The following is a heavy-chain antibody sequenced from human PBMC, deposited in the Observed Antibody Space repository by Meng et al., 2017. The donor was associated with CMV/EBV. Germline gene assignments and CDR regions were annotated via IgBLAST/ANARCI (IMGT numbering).Heavy chain of an antibody. CDR2: TYYRSKWYN. J-gene: IGHJ4*02. Sequence: GDSVSSNSAAWNWIRQSPSRGLEWLGRTYYRSKWYNDYAASVKSRITINPDTSKNQFSLQLNSVTPEDTAIYYCARAIGSEGGVEYWGQGTLVTVSS. CDR3: ARAIGSEGGVEY. CDR1: GDSVSSNSAA. D-gene: IGHD1-26*01. V-gene: IGHV6-1*01.